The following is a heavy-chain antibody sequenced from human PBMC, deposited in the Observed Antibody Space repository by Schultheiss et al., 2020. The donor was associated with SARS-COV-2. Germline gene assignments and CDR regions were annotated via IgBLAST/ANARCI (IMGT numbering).Heavy chain of an antibody. D-gene: IGHD1-14*01. CDR1: GGSISSYY. CDR3: ARGFRTTGAFDI. CDR2: IYYSGST. V-gene: IGHV4-59*12. Sequence: SETLSLTCTVSGGSISSYYWSWIRQPPGKGLEWIGSIYYSGSTYYNPSLKSRVTISVDKSKNQFSLKLSSVTAADTAVYYCARGFRTTGAFDIWGQGTVVTVSS. J-gene: IGHJ3*02.